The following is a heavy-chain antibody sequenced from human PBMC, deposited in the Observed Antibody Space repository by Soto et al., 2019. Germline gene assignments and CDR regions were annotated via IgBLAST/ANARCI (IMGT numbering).Heavy chain of an antibody. CDR3: THKGGRGAAMDV. CDR1: GFSVSSSEVG. J-gene: IGHJ6*02. Sequence: QITLKESGPTLVKPTQPLTLTCTFSGFSVSSSEVGVGWIRQPAGKALEWLALMYWDGDKRYSPFLKGRLTITKDTSKNQVVLTMTNMDPVDTATYYCTHKGGRGAAMDVWGQGTTVTVSS. D-gene: IGHD2-15*01. V-gene: IGHV2-5*02. CDR2: MYWDGDK.